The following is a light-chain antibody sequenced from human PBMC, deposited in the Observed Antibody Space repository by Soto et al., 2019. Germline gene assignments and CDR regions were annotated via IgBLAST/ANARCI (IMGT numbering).Light chain of an antibody. CDR1: QSINNW. Sequence: DIQLTQSPFTLSAFVGDGVTITCRASQSINNWLAWYQQKPGEAPKLLIYDASSLESGVPPRFSGSGSGTEFTLTISSLQPDDFATYYCQQYSSAYTFGQGTKLEIK. J-gene: IGKJ2*01. CDR3: QQYSSAYT. CDR2: DAS. V-gene: IGKV1-5*01.